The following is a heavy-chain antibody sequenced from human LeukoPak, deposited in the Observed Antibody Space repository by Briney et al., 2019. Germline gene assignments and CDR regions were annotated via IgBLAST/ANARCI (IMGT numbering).Heavy chain of an antibody. CDR3: ARGNDYGDYGRAFDI. J-gene: IGHJ3*02. CDR2: IYYSGST. V-gene: IGHV4-59*01. Sequence: SETLSLTCTVSGGSISSDYWSWIRQPPGKGLEWIGYIYYSGSTNYNPSLKSRLTASVDTSENQFSLKLSSVTPADTAVYYCARGNDYGDYGRAFDIWGLGTMVTVSS. CDR1: GGSISSDY. D-gene: IGHD4-17*01.